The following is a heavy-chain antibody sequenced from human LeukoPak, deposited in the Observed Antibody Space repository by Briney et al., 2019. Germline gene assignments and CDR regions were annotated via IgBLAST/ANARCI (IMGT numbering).Heavy chain of an antibody. J-gene: IGHJ4*02. V-gene: IGHV4-59*12. D-gene: IGHD3-3*01. CDR1: GGSISSYY. CDR2: ISDIGSI. Sequence: SETLSLTCTVSGGSISSYYWSWIRQPPGKGLEWIAYISDIGSINYNPSPKSRVTISVDTSKNQFSLKLSSVTAADTAVYYCARGGRFTYYDFWSGYFFDYWGQGTLVTVSS. CDR3: ARGGRFTYYDFWSGYFFDY.